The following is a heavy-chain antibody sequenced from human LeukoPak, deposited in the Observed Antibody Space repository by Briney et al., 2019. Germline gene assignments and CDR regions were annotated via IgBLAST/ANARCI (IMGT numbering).Heavy chain of an antibody. J-gene: IGHJ6*02. CDR1: GFTFSSYA. CDR2: ISGSGGST. D-gene: IGHD3-22*01. CDR3: ARGKTMNYGMDV. V-gene: IGHV3-23*01. Sequence: PGGSLRLSCAASGFTFSSYAMSWVRQAPGKGLEWVSAISGSGGSTYYADSVKGRFTISRDNSKNTLYLQMNSLRAEDTAVYYCARGKTMNYGMDVWGQGTTVTVSS.